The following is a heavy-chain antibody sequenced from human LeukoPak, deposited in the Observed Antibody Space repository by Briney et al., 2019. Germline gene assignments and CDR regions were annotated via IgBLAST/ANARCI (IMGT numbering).Heavy chain of an antibody. Sequence: SETLSLTCTVSGGSISSYYWSWIRQPPGKGLEWIGYIYYSGSTNYNPSLKSRVTISVDKSKNQFSLKLSSVTAADTAVYYCACMVRSGYFDYWGQGTLVTVSS. D-gene: IGHD3-10*01. CDR2: IYYSGST. V-gene: IGHV4-59*12. CDR1: GGSISSYY. J-gene: IGHJ4*02. CDR3: ACMVRSGYFDY.